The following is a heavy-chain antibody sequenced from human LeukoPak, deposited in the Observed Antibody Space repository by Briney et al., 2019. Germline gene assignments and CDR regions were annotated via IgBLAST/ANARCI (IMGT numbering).Heavy chain of an antibody. CDR3: ARGGTAIGDY. D-gene: IGHD5-18*01. CDR1: GFTFSSYS. J-gene: IGHJ4*02. CDR2: ISSSSSTI. Sequence: GGSLRLSCAASGFTFSSYSMNWVRQAPGKGLEWVSYISSSSSTIYYADSVKGRFTISRDSAKNSLYLQMNSLRAEDTAVYYCARGGTAIGDYWGQGTLVTVSS. V-gene: IGHV3-48*04.